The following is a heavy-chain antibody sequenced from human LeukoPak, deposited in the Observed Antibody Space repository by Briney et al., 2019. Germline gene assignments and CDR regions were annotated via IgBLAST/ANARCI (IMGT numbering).Heavy chain of an antibody. V-gene: IGHV3-9*01. CDR1: GFTFDDYA. CDR3: AKEAGYCSGGSCYSAYYYYGMDV. CDR2: ISWNSGSI. Sequence: SLRLSCAASGFTFDDYAMHWVRQAPGKGLEWVSGISWNSGSIGYADSVKGRFTISRDNAKNSLYLQMNSLRAEDTALYYCAKEAGYCSGGSCYSAYYYYGMDVWGQGTTVTVSS. J-gene: IGHJ6*02. D-gene: IGHD2-15*01.